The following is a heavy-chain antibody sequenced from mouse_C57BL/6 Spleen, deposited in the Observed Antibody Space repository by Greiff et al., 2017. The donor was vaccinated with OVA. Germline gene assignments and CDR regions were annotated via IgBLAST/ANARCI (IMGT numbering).Heavy chain of an antibody. J-gene: IGHJ2*01. V-gene: IGHV1-59*01. D-gene: IGHD4-1*01. CDR2: IDPSDSYT. CDR3: ARRSSNWDYFDY. CDR1: GYTFTSYW. Sequence: VQLQQPGAELVRPGTSVKLSCKASGYTFTSYWMHWVKQRPGQGLEWIGVIDPSDSYTNYNQKFKGKATLTVDTSSSTAYMQLSSLTSEDSAVYYCARRSSNWDYFDYWGQGTTLTVSS.